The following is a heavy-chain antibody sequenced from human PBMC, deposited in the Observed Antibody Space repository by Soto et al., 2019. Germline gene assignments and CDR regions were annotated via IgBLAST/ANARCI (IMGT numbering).Heavy chain of an antibody. CDR1: GGSITSGHW. CDR3: ATRDTRTCGPV. Sequence: QVQLQESGPGLVESSGTLSLTCAVYGGSITSGHWWTWVRQSPGKGLEWLGEISLNGDINYSPSLRSRVTVSIDMSRNHLSLRLTSVTAADTAVYYCATRDTRTCGPVWDPGTVVTVSS. V-gene: IGHV4-4*02. D-gene: IGHD5-18*01. J-gene: IGHJ4*03. CDR2: ISLNGDI.